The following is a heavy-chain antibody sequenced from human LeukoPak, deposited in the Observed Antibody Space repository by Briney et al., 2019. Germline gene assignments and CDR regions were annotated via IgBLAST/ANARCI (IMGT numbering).Heavy chain of an antibody. V-gene: IGHV3-30*18. CDR3: AKEAMVYAIGSSDMDV. J-gene: IGHJ6*03. D-gene: IGHD2-8*01. Sequence: PGRSLRLSCAASGFTFSSYGMHWVRQAPGKGLEWVAVISYDGSNKYYADSVKGRFTISRDNSKNTLYLQMNSLRAEDTAVYYCAKEAMVYAIGSSDMDVWGKGTTVTVSS. CDR1: GFTFSSYG. CDR2: ISYDGSNK.